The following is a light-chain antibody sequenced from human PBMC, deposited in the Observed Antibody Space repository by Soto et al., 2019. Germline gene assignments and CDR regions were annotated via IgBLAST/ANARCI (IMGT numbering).Light chain of an antibody. CDR2: DVT. J-gene: IGLJ1*01. CDR1: SSDVGGYNF. Sequence: QSVLTQPASVSGSPGQSITISCTGTSSDVGGYNFVSWYQHHPGKAPKLIIYDVTNRPSGISNRFSGSKSSNTASLTISGLQAEDEADYYCTSYTSRITYVFGTGTKVTVL. CDR3: TSYTSRITYV. V-gene: IGLV2-14*03.